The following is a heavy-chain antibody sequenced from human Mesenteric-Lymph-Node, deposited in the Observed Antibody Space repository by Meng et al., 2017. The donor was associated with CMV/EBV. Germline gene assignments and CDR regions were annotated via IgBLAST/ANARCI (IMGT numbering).Heavy chain of an antibody. CDR1: GFTFSSYS. V-gene: IGHV3-21*01. CDR3: AGHYDFWSGPTWFDP. CDR2: ISSSSYI. Sequence: GESLKISCAASGFTFSSYSMNWVRQAPGKGLEWVSSISSSSYIYYADSVKGRFTISRDNAKNTLYLQMNSLRAEDTAVYYCAGHYDFWSGPTWFDPWGQGTLVTVSS. J-gene: IGHJ5*02. D-gene: IGHD3-3*01.